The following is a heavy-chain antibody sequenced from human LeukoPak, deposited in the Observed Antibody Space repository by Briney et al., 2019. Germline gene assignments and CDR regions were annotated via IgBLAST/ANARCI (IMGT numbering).Heavy chain of an antibody. D-gene: IGHD2-2*01. CDR2: IIPIFGTA. V-gene: IGHV1-69*05. CDR1: GGSFSNYA. J-gene: IGHJ4*02. CDR3: ARDSKAVPAAISTILDY. Sequence: SVKVSCKASGGSFSNYAIIWVRQAPGQGLEWMGGIIPIFGTANYAQKFQGRVTITTDESTSTAYMELSSLRSEDTAVYYCARDSKAVPAAISTILDYWGQGTLVTVSS.